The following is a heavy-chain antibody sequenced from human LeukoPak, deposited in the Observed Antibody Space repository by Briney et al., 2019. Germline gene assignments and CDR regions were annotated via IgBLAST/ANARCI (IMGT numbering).Heavy chain of an antibody. D-gene: IGHD1-26*01. CDR2: ISSSSSTI. V-gene: IGHV3-48*01. CDR1: GFTFSSYS. J-gene: IGHJ5*02. CDR3: VRDLTIVGVAQVHH. Sequence: PGGSLRLSCAASGFTFSSYSMSWVRQAPGKGLEWVSYISSSSSTISYPDSVKGRFTISRDNAKNSLFLHMNSLRAEDTAVYYCVRDLTIVGVAQVHHWGQGTLVTVSS.